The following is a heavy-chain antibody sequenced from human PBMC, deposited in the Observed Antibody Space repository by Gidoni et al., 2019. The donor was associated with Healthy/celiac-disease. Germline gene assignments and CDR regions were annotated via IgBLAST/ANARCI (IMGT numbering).Heavy chain of an antibody. V-gene: IGHV1-69*01. CDR2: IIPIFGTA. CDR1: GGTFSSYA. Sequence: QVQLVQSGAEVKKPGSSVKVSCKASGGTFSSYAISWVRQAPGQGLEWMGGIIPIFGTANYAQKFQGRVTITADESTSTAYMELSSLRSEDTAVYYCAKYYYDSSGYYPHDLYWYFDLWGRGTLVTVSS. CDR3: AKYYYDSSGYYPHDLYWYFDL. J-gene: IGHJ2*01. D-gene: IGHD3-22*01.